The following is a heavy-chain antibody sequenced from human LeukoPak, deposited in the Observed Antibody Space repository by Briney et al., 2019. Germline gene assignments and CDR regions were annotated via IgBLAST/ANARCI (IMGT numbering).Heavy chain of an antibody. CDR3: ARDPGLYSSSSYYYGMDV. D-gene: IGHD6-6*01. V-gene: IGHV3-30-3*01. Sequence: GGSLRLSCAASGFTFSNAYMNWVRQAPGKGLEWVAVISYDGSNKYYADSVKGRFTISRDNSKNTLYLQMNSLRAEDTAVYYCARDPGLYSSSSYYYGMDVWGQGTTVTVSS. CDR2: ISYDGSNK. J-gene: IGHJ6*02. CDR1: GFTFSNAY.